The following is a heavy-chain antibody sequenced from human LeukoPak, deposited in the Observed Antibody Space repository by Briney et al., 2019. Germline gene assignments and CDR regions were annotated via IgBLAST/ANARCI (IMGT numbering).Heavy chain of an antibody. Sequence: ASVKVSCKASGGTFSDYAISWVRRAPGQGLEWMGRIIPILGIADYAQNFQGRVTITADKSTSTAYMELSSLRSEDTAVYYCARESRDGYNYGVDYWGQGTLVTVSS. CDR3: ARESRDGYNYGVDY. CDR1: GGTFSDYA. CDR2: IIPILGIA. V-gene: IGHV1-69*04. D-gene: IGHD5-24*01. J-gene: IGHJ4*02.